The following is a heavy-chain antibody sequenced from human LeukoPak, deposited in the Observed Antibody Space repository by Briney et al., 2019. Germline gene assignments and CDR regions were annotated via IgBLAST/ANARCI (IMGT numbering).Heavy chain of an antibody. CDR2: IHYSGST. CDR3: ARTTEGYCRGRSCYSYYYYMDV. V-gene: IGHV4-59*01. Sequence: SETLSLTCTVSRGSTSTYYWSWIRQPAGKGLEWIGYIHYSGSTNYNPSLKSRVTISVDTSKNQFSLKLSSVTAADTAVYYCARTTEGYCRGRSCYSYYYYMDVWGKGTTVTVSS. D-gene: IGHD2-15*01. CDR1: RGSTSTYY. J-gene: IGHJ6*03.